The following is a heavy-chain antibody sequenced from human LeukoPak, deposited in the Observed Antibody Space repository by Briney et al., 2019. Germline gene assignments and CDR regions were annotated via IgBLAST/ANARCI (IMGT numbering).Heavy chain of an antibody. CDR3: ARDSDWAFDS. Sequence: GGSLRLSCAASGFPFSSYVMSWVRQAPGKGLEWVSYINHNGEMIYYPDFAKGRFTISRDNGKNSLYLQMNSLRDEDTAVYYCARDSDWAFDSWGQGTRVTVSS. D-gene: IGHD6-19*01. CDR2: INHNGEMI. V-gene: IGHV3-48*02. CDR1: GFPFSSYV. J-gene: IGHJ4*02.